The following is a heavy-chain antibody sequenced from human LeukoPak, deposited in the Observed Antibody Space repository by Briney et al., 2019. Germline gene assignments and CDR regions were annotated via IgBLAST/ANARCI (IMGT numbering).Heavy chain of an antibody. V-gene: IGHV3-7*01. CDR3: ATTGGYDYWYFDL. CDR2: IKQDGSEQ. D-gene: IGHD5-12*01. CDR1: GFTFRSFW. J-gene: IGHJ2*01. Sequence: GGSLRLSCVTSGFTFRSFWMNWVRQAPGKGLEWVANIKQDGSEQYYVDSVKGRFTISRDNAKKSLSLHMDSLRAGDTAVYYCATTGGYDYWYFDLWGRGTLVTVSS.